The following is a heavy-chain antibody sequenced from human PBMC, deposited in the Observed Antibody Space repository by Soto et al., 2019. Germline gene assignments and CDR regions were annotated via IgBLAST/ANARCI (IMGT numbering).Heavy chain of an antibody. D-gene: IGHD3-10*01. CDR3: ARDAISMVRGPNNWFDP. Sequence: GGSLRLSCEASGFIFSDHAMSWVRQAPGKXLEWVSAISGNGIATYYADSVKGRFTISRDNSKNTLYLQMNRLRADDTAVYYCARDAISMVRGPNNWFDPWGQGTLVTVSS. CDR1: GFIFSDHA. CDR2: ISGNGIAT. V-gene: IGHV3-23*01. J-gene: IGHJ5*02.